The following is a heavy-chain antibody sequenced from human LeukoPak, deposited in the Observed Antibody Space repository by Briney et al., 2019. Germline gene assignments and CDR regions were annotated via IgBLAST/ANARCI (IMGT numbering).Heavy chain of an antibody. CDR2: INPSGSST. J-gene: IGHJ5*02. CDR3: ARDNSVGETAWWFDP. V-gene: IGHV1-46*01. D-gene: IGHD1-26*01. Sequence: APVKVSCKASGYSFTSYYMHWVRQAPGQGLEWTGLINPSGSSTTYAQRFQGRVTMTRDISTSTDYMELTSLTSDDTAMYYCARDNSVGETAWWFDPWGQGTLVTVSS. CDR1: GYSFTSYY.